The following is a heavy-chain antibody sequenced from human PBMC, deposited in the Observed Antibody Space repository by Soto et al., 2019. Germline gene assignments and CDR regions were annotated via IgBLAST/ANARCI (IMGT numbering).Heavy chain of an antibody. CDR2: ISYDGSNK. J-gene: IGHJ4*02. Sequence: QVQLVESGGGVVQPGRSLRLSCAASGFTFSSYAMHWVRQAPGKGLEWVAVISYDGSNKYYADSVKGRFTISRDNSKNTLYLQMNSLKAEDTAVYYCASGGIVVVITNFDYWGQGPLVTVSS. D-gene: IGHD3-22*01. CDR1: GFTFSSYA. CDR3: ASGGIVVVITNFDY. V-gene: IGHV3-30-3*01.